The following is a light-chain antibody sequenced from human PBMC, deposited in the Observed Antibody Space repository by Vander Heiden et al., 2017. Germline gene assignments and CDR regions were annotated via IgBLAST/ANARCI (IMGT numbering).Light chain of an antibody. V-gene: IGKV1-39*01. Sequence: DIEVTRSRSFLSGSVGDRVTIRCRASQSISVYINWYQQQPGKAPKLLIHTASSLESAVPSRFSGSGSGTDFTLTITSLQPEDFATYYCQQSYRSPTFGGGPTVEIK. CDR2: TAS. CDR3: QQSYRSPT. CDR1: QSISVY. J-gene: IGKJ4*01.